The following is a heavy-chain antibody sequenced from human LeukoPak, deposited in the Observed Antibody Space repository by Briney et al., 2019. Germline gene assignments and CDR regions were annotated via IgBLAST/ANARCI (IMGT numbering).Heavy chain of an antibody. J-gene: IGHJ4*02. Sequence: PGGSLRLSCAASGFTFSSYAMSWVRQARGKGLEWVSAISGSGGSTYYADSVKGRFTISRDNSKNTLYLQMNSLRAEDTAVYYCAKDLKGRPAPSRIAARPEWNDYWGQGTLVTVSS. D-gene: IGHD6-6*01. CDR2: ISGSGGST. V-gene: IGHV3-23*01. CDR1: GFTFSSYA. CDR3: AKDLKGRPAPSRIAARPEWNDY.